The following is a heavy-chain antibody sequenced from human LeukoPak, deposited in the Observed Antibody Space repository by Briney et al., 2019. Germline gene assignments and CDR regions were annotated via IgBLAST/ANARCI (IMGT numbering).Heavy chain of an antibody. D-gene: IGHD2-2*01. CDR3: ARRRCSSTSCSLDY. J-gene: IGHJ4*02. V-gene: IGHV3-23*01. CDR2: ISGSGGST. CDR1: RFTFNNYA. Sequence: GGSLRLSCAASRFTFNNYAMSGVRQAPGKGVEGVSAISGSGGSTYYADSVKGRFTISRDNSKNTLYLQMNSLRAEDTAVYYCARRRCSSTSCSLDYWGQGTLVTVSS.